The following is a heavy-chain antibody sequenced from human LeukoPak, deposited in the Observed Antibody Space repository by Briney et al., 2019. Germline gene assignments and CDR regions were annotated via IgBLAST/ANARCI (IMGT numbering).Heavy chain of an antibody. Sequence: SVKVPCKASGGTFSSYAISWVRQAPGQGLEWMGRIIPIFGTANYAQKFKGRVTFTTDESTRTAYMGLSTLRPEDTAVLYCARVKSLGTVTTAPEIITEGWFDCWGQGTLVTVS. D-gene: IGHD4-17*01. V-gene: IGHV1-69*05. CDR1: GGTFSSYA. CDR3: ARVKSLGTVTTAPEIITEGWFDC. CDR2: IIPIFGTA. J-gene: IGHJ4*02.